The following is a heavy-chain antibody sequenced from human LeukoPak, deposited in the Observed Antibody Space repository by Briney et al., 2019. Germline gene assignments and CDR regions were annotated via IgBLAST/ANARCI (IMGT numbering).Heavy chain of an antibody. CDR1: GFTFDDYG. CDR3: AKKGYSSGDYFDY. D-gene: IGHD5-18*01. Sequence: GGSPRLSCAASGFTFDDYGMTWVRQAPGKGLEWVSGIAWNGGTTAYGDSVKGRFTISRDNSKNTLYLQMNSLRAEDTAVYYCAKKGYSSGDYFDYWGQGTLVTVSS. J-gene: IGHJ4*02. CDR2: IAWNGGTT. V-gene: IGHV3-20*04.